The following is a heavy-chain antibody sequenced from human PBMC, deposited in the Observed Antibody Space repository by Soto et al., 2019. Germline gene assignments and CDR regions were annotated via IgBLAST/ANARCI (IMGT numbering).Heavy chain of an antibody. CDR2: IWYDGSNK. Sequence: QVQLVESGGGVVQPGRSLRLSCAASGFTFSSYGMHWVRQAPGKGLEWVAVIWYDGSNKYYADSVKGRFTISRDNSKNTLYLQMNSLRAEDTAVYYCAREEAKSGRVDYWGQGTLVTVSS. V-gene: IGHV3-33*01. J-gene: IGHJ4*02. CDR1: GFTFSSYG. CDR3: AREEAKSGRVDY.